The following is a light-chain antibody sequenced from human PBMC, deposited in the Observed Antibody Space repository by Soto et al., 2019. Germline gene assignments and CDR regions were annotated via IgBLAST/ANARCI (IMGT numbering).Light chain of an antibody. CDR2: DTA. CDR1: QSVSSY. Sequence: LTQSPATLSLSPGERATLSCRASQSVSSYLAWYQKKPGQAPRLLIYDTATRATGIPARFSGSGSGTELTLTISSLQSEDFAVYYCQQYSNWPPITFGQGTRLEIK. CDR3: QQYSNWPPIT. J-gene: IGKJ5*01. V-gene: IGKV3-15*01.